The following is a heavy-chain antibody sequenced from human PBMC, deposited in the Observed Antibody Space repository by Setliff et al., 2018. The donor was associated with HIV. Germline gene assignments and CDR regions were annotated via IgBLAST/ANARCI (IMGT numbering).Heavy chain of an antibody. D-gene: IGHD2-2*01. V-gene: IGHV4-34*01. Sequence: PSETLSLTCAVYGAPFNGYYWAWIRQSPAKGLEWLGEIYHSGIVNYNPSLQSRVTISTDTSKNQFSLRLNSVTVADTAVYYCARVRLRVPPSIFDYWGMGSLVTVSS. CDR2: IYHSGIV. CDR3: ARVRLRVPPSIFDY. CDR1: GAPFNGYY. J-gene: IGHJ4*02.